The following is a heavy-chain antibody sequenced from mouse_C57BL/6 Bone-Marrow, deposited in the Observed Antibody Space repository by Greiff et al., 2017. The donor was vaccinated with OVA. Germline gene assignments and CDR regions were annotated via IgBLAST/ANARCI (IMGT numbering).Heavy chain of an antibody. Sequence: QVQLMQSGAELARPGASVKLSCKASGYTFTSYGISWVKQRPGQGLEWIGEIYPRSGNTYYNEKFKGKATLTADKSSSTTYMERSSLTSDDSAFYFCAKFAYWDQGTRVTVSA. CDR2: IYPRSGNT. V-gene: IGHV1-81*01. CDR3: AKFAY. CDR1: GYTFTSYG. J-gene: IGHJ3*01.